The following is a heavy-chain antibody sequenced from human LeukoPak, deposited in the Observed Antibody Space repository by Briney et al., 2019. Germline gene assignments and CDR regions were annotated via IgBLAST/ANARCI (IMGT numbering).Heavy chain of an antibody. D-gene: IGHD3-22*01. Sequence: PSQTLSLTCGVSGGSISSGGYYWSWIRQHPGKGLEWIGYIYYSGSTYYNPSLKSRVTISVDTSKNQFSLKLSSVTAADTAVYYCARGLVYDSSGYYNDAFDIWGQGTMVTVSS. CDR3: ARGLVYDSSGYYNDAFDI. V-gene: IGHV4-31*11. J-gene: IGHJ3*02. CDR1: GGSISSGGYY. CDR2: IYYSGST.